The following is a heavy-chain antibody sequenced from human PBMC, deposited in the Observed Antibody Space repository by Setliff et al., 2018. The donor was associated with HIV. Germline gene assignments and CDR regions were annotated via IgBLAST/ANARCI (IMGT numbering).Heavy chain of an antibody. Sequence: GGSLRLSCAASGFTFSTYWMHWVRQSPGKGLVWVSRINSDGSVTNYADSVKGRFTISRDNSKNTVFLQMNSLRAEDTAVYYCAKAPLTIVATGGEDCWGQGTLVTVSS. J-gene: IGHJ4*02. CDR3: AKAPLTIVATGGEDC. D-gene: IGHD6-13*01. V-gene: IGHV3-74*01. CDR1: GFTFSTYW. CDR2: INSDGSVT.